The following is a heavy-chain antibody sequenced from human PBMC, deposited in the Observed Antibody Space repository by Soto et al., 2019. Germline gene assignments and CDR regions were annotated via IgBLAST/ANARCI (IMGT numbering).Heavy chain of an antibody. V-gene: IGHV1-69*13. CDR2: IIPIFGTA. D-gene: IGHD3-10*01. CDR1: GGTFSSYA. J-gene: IGHJ6*02. Sequence: ASVKVSCKASGGTFSSYAISWVRQAPGQGLEWMGGIIPIFGTANYAQKFQGRVTITADESTSTAYMELSSLRSEDTAVYYCARKILRTTVTSGPRITMVRGVRYYYGMDVWGQGTTVTVSS. CDR3: ARKILRTTVTSGPRITMVRGVRYYYGMDV.